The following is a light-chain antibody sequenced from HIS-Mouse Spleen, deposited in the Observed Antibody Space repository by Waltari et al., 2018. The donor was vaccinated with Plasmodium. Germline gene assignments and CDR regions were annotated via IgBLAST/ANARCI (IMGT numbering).Light chain of an antibody. Sequence: DIQMTQSPSSLSASVGDRVTITCRASQSISNYLNWYQQKPVKAPKFLIYAASTLQSGVPSRFSGIGAGTEFTLTISSLQPEDVAAYYCQQSYSTGTFGQGTKVEIK. CDR1: QSISNY. J-gene: IGKJ1*01. CDR2: AAS. CDR3: QQSYSTGT. V-gene: IGKV1-39*01.